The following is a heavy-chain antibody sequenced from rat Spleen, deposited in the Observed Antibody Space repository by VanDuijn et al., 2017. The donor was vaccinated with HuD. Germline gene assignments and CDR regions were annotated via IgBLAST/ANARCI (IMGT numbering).Heavy chain of an antibody. CDR2: ISYDGSKT. CDR1: GFTFSDFY. J-gene: IGHJ2*01. CDR3: ARELDQFDF. Sequence: EVQLVESDGGLVQPGRSLKLSCAASGFTFSDFYMAWVRQAPTKGLEWVATISYDGSKTYYRDSVKGRFTISRDNARNTLNLHMDSLRSEDTAVYYCARELDQFDFWGQGVLVTVSS. V-gene: IGHV5-29*01.